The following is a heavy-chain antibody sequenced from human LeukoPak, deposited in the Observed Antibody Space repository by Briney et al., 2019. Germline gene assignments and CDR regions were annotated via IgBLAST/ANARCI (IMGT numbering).Heavy chain of an antibody. Sequence: SETLSLTCTVSGGSIRSSSYYWGWIRQPPGKGLEWIGTIYYSGSTYYNPSLKSRVTVSVDTSKNQFSLKLSSVTAADTAVYYCARHEGRYGPFDYWGQGTLVTVSS. J-gene: IGHJ4*02. V-gene: IGHV4-39*07. CDR2: IYYSGST. CDR1: GGSIRSSSYY. D-gene: IGHD1-14*01. CDR3: ARHEGRYGPFDY.